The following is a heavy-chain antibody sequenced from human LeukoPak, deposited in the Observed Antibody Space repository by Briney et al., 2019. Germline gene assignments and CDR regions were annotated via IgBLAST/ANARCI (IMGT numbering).Heavy chain of an antibody. J-gene: IGHJ6*02. CDR2: IIPIFGTA. Sequence: RASVKVSCKASGGTFSSYAISWVRQAPGQGLEWMGGIIPIFGTANYAQKFQGRVTITADESTSTAYMELSSLRSEDTAVYYCARVIAALPGYYYGMDVWGQGTTVTVSS. V-gene: IGHV1-69*13. CDR3: ARVIAALPGYYYGMDV. D-gene: IGHD6-6*01. CDR1: GGTFSSYA.